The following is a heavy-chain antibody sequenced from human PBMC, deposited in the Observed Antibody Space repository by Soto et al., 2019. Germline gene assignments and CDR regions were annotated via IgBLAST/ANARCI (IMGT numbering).Heavy chain of an antibody. CDR2: IYYSGST. CDR3: ARHDGGNRRPFDY. V-gene: IGHV4-39*01. Sequence: KPSETLSLTCTVSGGSISSSSYYWGWIRQPPGKGLEWTGSIYYSGSTYYNPSLKSRVTISVDTSKNQFSLKLSSVTAADTAVYYCARHDGGNRRPFDYWGQGTLVTVSS. J-gene: IGHJ4*02. CDR1: GGSISSSSYY. D-gene: IGHD2-15*01.